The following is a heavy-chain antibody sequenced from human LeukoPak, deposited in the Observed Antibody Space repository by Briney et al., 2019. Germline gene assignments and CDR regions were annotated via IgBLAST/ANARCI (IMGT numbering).Heavy chain of an antibody. V-gene: IGHV4-59*01. CDR1: GGSISSYY. CDR2: IYYSGST. J-gene: IGHJ5*02. Sequence: SETLSLTCTVSGGSISSYYWSWIRQPPGKGLEWIGYIYYSGSTNYNPSLKSRVTISVDTSKNQFSLKLSSVTAADTAVYYCARLYSSSSLRLDPWGQGTLVTVSS. CDR3: ARLYSSSSLRLDP. D-gene: IGHD6-6*01.